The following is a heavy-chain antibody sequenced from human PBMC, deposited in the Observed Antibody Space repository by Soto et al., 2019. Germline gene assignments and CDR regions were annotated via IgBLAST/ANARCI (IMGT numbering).Heavy chain of an antibody. V-gene: IGHV3-30-3*01. D-gene: IGHD4-4*01. Sequence: QVQLVESGGGVVQPGRSLRLSCAASGFTFSSYAMHWVRQAPGKGLEWVAVISYDGSNKYYADSVKGRFTISRDNSKNALYLQMNSLRAEDTAVYYCARDCHSKRGNWFDPWGQGTLVTVSS. CDR1: GFTFSSYA. CDR2: ISYDGSNK. CDR3: ARDCHSKRGNWFDP. J-gene: IGHJ5*02.